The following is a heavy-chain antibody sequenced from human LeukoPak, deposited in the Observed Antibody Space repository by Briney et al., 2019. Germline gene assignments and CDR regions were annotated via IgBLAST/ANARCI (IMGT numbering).Heavy chain of an antibody. CDR2: IYYSGNT. D-gene: IGHD1-20*01. Sequence: PSETLSLTCTVSGGSISSYYWNWIRQPPGKGLEWIGYIYYSGNTNYNPSLKSRVTISVDTSKNQFSLKLSSVTAADTAVYYCARNNWNDVEAFGTLDYWGQGTLVTVSS. V-gene: IGHV4-59*01. CDR3: ARNNWNDVEAFGTLDY. CDR1: GGSISSYY. J-gene: IGHJ4*02.